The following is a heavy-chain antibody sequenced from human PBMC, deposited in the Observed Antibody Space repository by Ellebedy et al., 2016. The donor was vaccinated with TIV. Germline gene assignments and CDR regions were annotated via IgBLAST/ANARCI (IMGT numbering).Heavy chain of an antibody. J-gene: IGHJ3*02. D-gene: IGHD2-21*02. Sequence: SGTLSLTCTVSGDSISSANYYWTWIRQPPGRGLEWIGYIYYSESTYYNPSLKSRVTKSLDTSKNQFSLKLNSVTAADTAVYFCARGVVETGTYAFDIWGQGTMVTVSS. CDR1: GDSISSANYY. CDR3: ARGVVETGTYAFDI. V-gene: IGHV4-30-4*01. CDR2: IYYSEST.